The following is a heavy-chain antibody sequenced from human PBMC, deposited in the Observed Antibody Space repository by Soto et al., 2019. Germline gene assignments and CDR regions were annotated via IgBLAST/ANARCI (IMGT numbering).Heavy chain of an antibody. CDR3: ARVSKRRSPTLIYYYYYMDV. V-gene: IGHV3-11*01. D-gene: IGHD6-25*01. CDR1: GFTFSDYY. CDR2: ISSSGSTI. J-gene: IGHJ6*03. Sequence: QVQLVESGGGLVKPGGSLRLSCAASGFTFSDYYMSWIRQAPGKGLEWVSYISSSGSTIYYADSVKGRFTISRDNAKNSLYLQMNSLRAEDTAVYYCARVSKRRSPTLIYYYYYMDVWGKGTTVTVSS.